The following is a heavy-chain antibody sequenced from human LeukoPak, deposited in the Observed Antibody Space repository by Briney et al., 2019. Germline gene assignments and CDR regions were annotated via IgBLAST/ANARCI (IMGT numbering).Heavy chain of an antibody. Sequence: GGSLRLSCAASGFTFSTYWMHWVRQAPGKGLVWVSRIKSDGGTNYADSVKGRFAISRDNAKKTVSLQMNSLRPEDTGVYYCARAPSEIGGYYPEYFRHWGQGTLVTVSS. CDR3: ARAPSEIGGYYPEYFRH. J-gene: IGHJ1*01. CDR2: IKSDGGT. D-gene: IGHD3-22*01. CDR1: GFTFSTYW. V-gene: IGHV3-74*01.